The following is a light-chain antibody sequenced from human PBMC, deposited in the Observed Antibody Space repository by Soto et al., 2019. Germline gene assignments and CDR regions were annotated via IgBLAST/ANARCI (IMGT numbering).Light chain of an antibody. V-gene: IGKV3-15*01. CDR2: GAS. CDR3: QQYNNWPGT. J-gene: IGKJ1*01. CDR1: QSISSN. Sequence: EVMMTQSPATLSVSPWERATLSCRASQSISSNLAWYQQKPGQAPRLLISGASTRATGISARFSGSGSGTEFTLTISSLQSEDFAVYYCQQYNNWPGTFGQGTKVDI.